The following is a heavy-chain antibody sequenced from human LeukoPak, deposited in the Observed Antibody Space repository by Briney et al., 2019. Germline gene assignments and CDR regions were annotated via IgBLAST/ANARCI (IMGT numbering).Heavy chain of an antibody. Sequence: GGSLRLSRAASGFTFSSYAMHWVRQAPGKGLEWVAVISYDGSNKYYADSVKGRFTISRDNSKNTLYLQMNSLRAEDTAVYYCARDLSGWLQLLYYFDYWGQGTLVTVSS. CDR2: ISYDGSNK. D-gene: IGHD5-24*01. V-gene: IGHV3-30-3*01. J-gene: IGHJ4*02. CDR1: GFTFSSYA. CDR3: ARDLSGWLQLLYYFDY.